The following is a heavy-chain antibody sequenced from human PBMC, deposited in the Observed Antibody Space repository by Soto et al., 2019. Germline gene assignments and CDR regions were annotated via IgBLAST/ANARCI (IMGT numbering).Heavy chain of an antibody. CDR3: ARERHGRGIVATAIDY. CDR1: GGSISSGGYY. V-gene: IGHV4-31*03. D-gene: IGHD5-12*01. J-gene: IGHJ4*02. CDR2: IYYSGST. Sequence: QVQLQESGPGLVKPSQTLSLTCTVSGGSISSGGYYWSWIRQHPGKGLEWIGYIYYSGSTYYNPSLNSRVTISVDTSKNQFSLKLSSVTAADTAVYYCARERHGRGIVATAIDYWGQGTLVTVSS.